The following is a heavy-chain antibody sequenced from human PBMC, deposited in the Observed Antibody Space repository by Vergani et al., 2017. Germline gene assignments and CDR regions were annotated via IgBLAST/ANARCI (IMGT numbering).Heavy chain of an antibody. Sequence: EVQLLESGGGSAQPGGSLRLSCEVSGFTFSVQAMHWVRQTPGKRLEYVSTITGDGYNTFYANSVKGRFSVSRDNSKNTLYLHMGSLRREDTAVYYCRTGGNQFDDRDYWGQGTLVTVSS. CDR2: ITGDGYNT. D-gene: IGHD4-23*01. CDR1: GFTFSVQA. CDR3: RTGGNQFDDRDY. V-gene: IGHV3-64*01. J-gene: IGHJ4*02.